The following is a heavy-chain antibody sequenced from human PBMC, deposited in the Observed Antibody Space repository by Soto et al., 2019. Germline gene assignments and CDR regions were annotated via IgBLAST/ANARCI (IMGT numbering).Heavy chain of an antibody. CDR2: IFYSGST. Sequence: SETLSLTCTVSGGSISNYYWSWIRQPPGRGLEWIGHIFYSGSTNYNPALKSRITKTVETSKSQFSLKLNSVNAADTVVYYCAKDSGYNYGYFRWFDPWGQGTLVTVSS. J-gene: IGHJ5*02. CDR1: GGSISNYY. CDR3: AKDSGYNYGYFRWFDP. D-gene: IGHD5-18*01. V-gene: IGHV4-59*01.